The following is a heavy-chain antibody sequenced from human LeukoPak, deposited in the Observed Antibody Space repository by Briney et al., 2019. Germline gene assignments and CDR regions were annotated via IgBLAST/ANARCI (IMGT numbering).Heavy chain of an antibody. V-gene: IGHV3-23*01. D-gene: IGHD3-9*01. CDR3: AKDPSGILTGYYDY. Sequence: GGSLRLSCAASGFTFSSYAMSWVRQAPGKGLEWVSAISGSGGSTYYAYSVKGRFTISRDNSKNTLYLQMNSLRAEDTAVYYCAKDPSGILTGYYDYWGQGTLVTVSS. CDR1: GFTFSSYA. J-gene: IGHJ4*02. CDR2: ISGSGGST.